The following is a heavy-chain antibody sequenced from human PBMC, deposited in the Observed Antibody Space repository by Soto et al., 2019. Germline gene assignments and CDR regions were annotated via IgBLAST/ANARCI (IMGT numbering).Heavy chain of an antibody. CDR2: ISGSGGST. V-gene: IGHV3-23*01. D-gene: IGHD6-13*01. CDR1: GFTFSSYA. CDR3: AKGGSSWYYFDY. J-gene: IGHJ4*02. Sequence: SGGSLRLSCAASGFTFSSYAMSWVRQAPGKGLEWVSAISGSGGSTYYADSVKGRFTISRDNSKNTLYLQMNSLRAEDTAVYYCAKGGSSWYYFDYWGQGTLVTVSS.